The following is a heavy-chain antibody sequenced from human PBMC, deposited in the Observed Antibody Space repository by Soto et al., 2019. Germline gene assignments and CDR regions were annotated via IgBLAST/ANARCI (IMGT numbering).Heavy chain of an antibody. Sequence: EVQLVASGGGLVQPGGSLRLSCAASGFTVSRNYMSWVRQAPGKGLEWVSVIYSGGSTYYADSVKGRFTISRDNAKNTLYLQMNSLRAEDTAVYYCARERIAVAGNPEYFPHWGQGTLVTVSS. V-gene: IGHV3-66*01. CDR2: IYSGGST. CDR3: ARERIAVAGNPEYFPH. D-gene: IGHD6-19*01. CDR1: GFTVSRNY. J-gene: IGHJ1*01.